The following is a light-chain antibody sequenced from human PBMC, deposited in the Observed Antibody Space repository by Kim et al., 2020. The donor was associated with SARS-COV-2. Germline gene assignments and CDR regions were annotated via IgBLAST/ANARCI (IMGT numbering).Light chain of an antibody. CDR1: SSNIGSNT. Sequence: RVTISCSESSSNIGSNTVNWYQQLPGTAPKFLIYSNNQRPSGVPDRFSGSKSGTSASLAISGLQSEDEAEYYCAAWDDSLNGLYIFGTGTKVTVL. CDR2: SNN. V-gene: IGLV1-44*01. CDR3: AAWDDSLNGLYI. J-gene: IGLJ1*01.